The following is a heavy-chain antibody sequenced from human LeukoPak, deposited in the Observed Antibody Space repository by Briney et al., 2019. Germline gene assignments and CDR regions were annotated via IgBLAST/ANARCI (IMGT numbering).Heavy chain of an antibody. Sequence: PSETLSLTCTVSGGSISSSSYYWGWIRQPPGKGLEWIGSIYYSGSTNYNPSLKSRVTISVDTSKNQFSLKLSSVTAADTAVYYCARLAEWFDPWGQGTLVTVSS. J-gene: IGHJ5*02. V-gene: IGHV4-39*01. CDR2: IYYSGST. CDR3: ARLAEWFDP. CDR1: GGSISSSSYY.